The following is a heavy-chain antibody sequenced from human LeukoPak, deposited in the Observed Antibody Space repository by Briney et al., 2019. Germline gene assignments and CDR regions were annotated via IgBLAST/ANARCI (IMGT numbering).Heavy chain of an antibody. D-gene: IGHD1-26*01. J-gene: IGHJ4*02. CDR3: AHRSQVLVGATALYYFDY. CDR2: IYWDDDK. CDR1: GFSLGTSGVG. V-gene: IGHV2-5*02. Sequence: SGPTLVNPTQTLTLTCTFSGFSLGTSGVGVGWIRQTPGKALEWLALIYWDDDKRYSPSLKSRLTITKDTSKNQVVLTMTNMDPVDTATYYCAHRSQVLVGATALYYFDYWGQGTLVTVSS.